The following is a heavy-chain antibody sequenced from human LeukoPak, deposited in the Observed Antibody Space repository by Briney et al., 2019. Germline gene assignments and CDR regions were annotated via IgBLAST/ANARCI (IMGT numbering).Heavy chain of an antibody. CDR1: GGSISSSSYY. J-gene: IGHJ4*02. CDR2: IYYSGST. V-gene: IGHV4-39*07. Sequence: PSETLSLTCTVSGGSISSSSYYWGWIRQPPGKGLEWIGSIYYSGSTYYNPSLKSRVTISVDTSKNQFSLKLSSVTAADTAVYYCARDIVGPHYYFDHWGQGALVTVSS. D-gene: IGHD2-15*01. CDR3: ARDIVGPHYYFDH.